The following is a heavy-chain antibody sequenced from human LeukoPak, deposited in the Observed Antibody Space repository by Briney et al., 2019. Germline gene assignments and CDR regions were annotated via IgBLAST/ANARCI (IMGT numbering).Heavy chain of an antibody. V-gene: IGHV3-64*04. CDR1: GFTFSTYA. CDR2: ISSNGGTT. J-gene: IGHJ4*02. Sequence: PGGSLRLSCSASGFTFSTYAMHWVRQAPGKGLEYVSVISSNGGTTYYADSVKGRFTISRDNSKNTLYLQMNSLRPEDTAVYYCAKDRVQIATYYFDYWGQGTLVTVSS. D-gene: IGHD2-21*01. CDR3: AKDRVQIATYYFDY.